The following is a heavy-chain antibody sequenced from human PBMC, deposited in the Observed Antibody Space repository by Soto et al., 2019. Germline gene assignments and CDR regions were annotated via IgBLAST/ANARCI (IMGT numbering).Heavy chain of an antibody. CDR1: GGSISRGDYY. J-gene: IGHJ5*02. Sequence: PSETLSLTCTVSGGSISRGDYYWSWIRHPPGKGLEWIGYIYYSGSTYYNPSLKSRVTISVDTSKNQFSLKLSSVTAADTAVYYCARGGLPLWSWFDPWGQGTLVTVSS. CDR3: ARGGLPLWSWFDP. CDR2: IYYSGST. D-gene: IGHD2-21*01. V-gene: IGHV4-30-4*01.